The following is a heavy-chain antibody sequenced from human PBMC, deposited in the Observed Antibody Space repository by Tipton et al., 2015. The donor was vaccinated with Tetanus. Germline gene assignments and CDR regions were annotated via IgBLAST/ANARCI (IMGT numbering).Heavy chain of an antibody. Sequence: LRLSCSVSGGSVNSGTYYWSWIRQPPGKGLEWLGDIYYGGATQYNPSLKSRVTISVDTSKNQLSLKLTSVTAADTAVYYCATMTPVDWYFDLWGRGTLVTVSS. CDR2: IYYGGAT. CDR3: ATMTPVDWYFDL. J-gene: IGHJ2*01. D-gene: IGHD4-23*01. V-gene: IGHV4-61*01. CDR1: GGSVNSGTYY.